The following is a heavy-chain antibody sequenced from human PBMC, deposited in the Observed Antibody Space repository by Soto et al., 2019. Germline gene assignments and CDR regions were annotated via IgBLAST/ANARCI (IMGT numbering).Heavy chain of an antibody. CDR3: AVTGIGGNLAFDY. Sequence: SVKTSSKASGGTDSSYTISWVRQAPGQGLEWMGRIIPILGIANYAQKFQGRVTITADKSTSTAYMELSSLRSEDTAVYYCAVTGIGGNLAFDYWGQGTLVTVSS. D-gene: IGHD2-15*01. J-gene: IGHJ4*02. V-gene: IGHV1-69*02. CDR2: IIPILGIA. CDR1: GGTDSSYT.